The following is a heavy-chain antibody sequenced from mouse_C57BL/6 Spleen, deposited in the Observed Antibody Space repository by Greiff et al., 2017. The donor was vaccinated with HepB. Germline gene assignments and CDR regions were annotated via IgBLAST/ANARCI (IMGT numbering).Heavy chain of an antibody. Sequence: QVQLQQSGAELARPGASVKMSCKASGYTFTSYTMHWVKQRPGQGLEWIGYINPSSGYTKYNQKFKDKATLTADKSSSTAYMQLSSLTSEDSAVYYCAKPLRWDRDAMDYWGQGTSVTVSS. CDR2: INPSSGYT. J-gene: IGHJ4*01. CDR3: AKPLRWDRDAMDY. D-gene: IGHD3-3*01. CDR1: GYTFTSYT. V-gene: IGHV1-4*01.